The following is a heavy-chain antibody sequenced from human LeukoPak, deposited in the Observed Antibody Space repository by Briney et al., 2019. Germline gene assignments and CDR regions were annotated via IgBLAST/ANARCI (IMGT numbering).Heavy chain of an antibody. CDR2: ISGSGGST. CDR1: GFTFSSYA. V-gene: IGHV3-23*01. J-gene: IGHJ6*02. CDR3: AKDHDGSESPYYYYGMDV. Sequence: PGGSLRLSCAASGFTFSSYAMSWVRQAPGKGLEWVSAISGSGGSTYYADSVKGRFTISRDNSKNTLYLQMNSLRAEDTAVYYCAKDHDGSESPYYYYGMDVWGQGTTVTVSS. D-gene: IGHD3-10*01.